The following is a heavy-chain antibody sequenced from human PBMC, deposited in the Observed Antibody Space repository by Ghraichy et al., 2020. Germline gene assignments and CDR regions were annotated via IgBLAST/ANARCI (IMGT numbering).Heavy chain of an antibody. CDR3: ARDLFCGGDCYHSWFDP. D-gene: IGHD2-21*02. Sequence: GGSLRLSCAASGFTFSSYSMNWVRQAPGKGLEWVSSISSSSSYIYYADSVKGRFTISRDNAKNSLYLQMNSLRAEDTAVYYCARDLFCGGDCYHSWFDPWGQGTLVTVSS. CDR1: GFTFSSYS. V-gene: IGHV3-21*01. J-gene: IGHJ5*02. CDR2: ISSSSSYI.